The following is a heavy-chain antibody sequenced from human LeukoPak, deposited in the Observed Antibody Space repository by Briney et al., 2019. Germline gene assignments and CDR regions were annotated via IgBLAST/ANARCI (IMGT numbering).Heavy chain of an antibody. CDR1: GFTFSSSA. CDR2: ISASGGST. Sequence: GGSLRLSCAASGFTFSSSAMSWVRQVPGKGLEWVSGISASGGSTYYADSVRGRFTISRDNSKSTLYVQMNSLRDEDTAVYYCARGVPYASWSGPHYSDYWGQGTLVTVSS. D-gene: IGHD3-3*01. J-gene: IGHJ4*02. CDR3: ARGVPYASWSGPHYSDY. V-gene: IGHV3-23*01.